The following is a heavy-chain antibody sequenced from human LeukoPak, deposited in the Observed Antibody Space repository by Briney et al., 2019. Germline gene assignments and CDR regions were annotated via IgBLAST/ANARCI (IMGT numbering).Heavy chain of an antibody. V-gene: IGHV3-64*01. Sequence: GGSLRLSCAASGFTFSSYAMRWVRQAPGKGLEYVSAISSNGGSTYYANSVKGRFTISRDNSKNTPYLQMGSLRAEDMAVYYCARGGGIAASLDYWGQGTLVTVSS. CDR3: ARGGGIAASLDY. J-gene: IGHJ4*02. D-gene: IGHD6-13*01. CDR1: GFTFSSYA. CDR2: ISSNGGST.